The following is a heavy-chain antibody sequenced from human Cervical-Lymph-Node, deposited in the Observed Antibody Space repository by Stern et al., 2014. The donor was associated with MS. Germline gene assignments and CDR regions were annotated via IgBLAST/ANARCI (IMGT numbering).Heavy chain of an antibody. CDR3: ARVGGGGVFDL. V-gene: IGHV3-13*01. CDR2: ITTAGDT. Sequence: VQLVESGGGLVQPGGSLRLSCAVSGFSFSTSDMHWVRQVPGKGLEFVSFITTAGDTYYPDSVKGRFIISRENAKNSLYLQMDSLRPGDTAVYYCARVGGGGVFDLWGQGTMVAVSS. J-gene: IGHJ3*01. CDR1: GFSFSTSD. D-gene: IGHD2-8*02.